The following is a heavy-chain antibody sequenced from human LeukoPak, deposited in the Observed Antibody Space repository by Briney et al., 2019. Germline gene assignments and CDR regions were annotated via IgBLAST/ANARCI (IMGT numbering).Heavy chain of an antibody. CDR3: ARELGHYYGSGSYYSMGYYYYGMDV. V-gene: IGHV3-21*01. CDR1: GFTFSSYS. J-gene: IGHJ6*02. CDR2: ISSSSSYI. D-gene: IGHD3-10*01. Sequence: GRSLRLSCAASGFTFSSYSMNWVRQAPGKGLEWVSSISSSSSYIYYADSVKGRFTISRDNAKNSLYLQMNSLRAEDTAVYYCARELGHYYGSGSYYSMGYYYYGMDVWGQGTTVTVSS.